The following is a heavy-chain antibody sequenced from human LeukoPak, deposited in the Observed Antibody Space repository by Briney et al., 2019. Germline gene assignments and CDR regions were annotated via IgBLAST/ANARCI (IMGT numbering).Heavy chain of an antibody. CDR3: ARTLRESYSFDY. CDR2: FSAYNGNT. D-gene: IGHD1-26*01. V-gene: IGHV1-18*01. J-gene: IGHJ4*02. Sequence: ASVKVSCKASGYTFTTYGINWVRQAPGQGLEWMGWFSAYNGNTKYAQKLQGRVTMTTDTSTSTAYMELRSLRSDDTAVYYCARTLRESYSFDYWGQGTLVTVSS. CDR1: GYTFTTYG.